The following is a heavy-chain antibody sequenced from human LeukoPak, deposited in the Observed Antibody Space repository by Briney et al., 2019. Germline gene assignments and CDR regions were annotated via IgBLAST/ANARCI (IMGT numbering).Heavy chain of an antibody. CDR1: GTSLTTYF. J-gene: IGHJ6*02. V-gene: IGHV4-4*07. CDR3: VRDRVDSSGYYYYYGLDV. D-gene: IGHD3-22*01. CDR2: FYSSGST. Sequence: SETLSLTCTVSGTSLTTYFWSWIRQPAGKGLEWIGRFYSSGSTSYNPSLKSRLTMSVDTSKNEFSLKLRSVTAADTAVYYCVRDRVDSSGYYYYYGLDVWGQGTTVTVSS.